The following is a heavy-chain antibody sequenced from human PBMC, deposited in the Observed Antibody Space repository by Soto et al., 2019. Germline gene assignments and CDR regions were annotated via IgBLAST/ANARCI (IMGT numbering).Heavy chain of an antibody. D-gene: IGHD3-9*01. Sequence: SETLSLTCTVSGGSISSHYWSWIRQPPGKGLEWIGYIYYSGSTNYNPSLKSRVTISVDTSKNQFSLKLSSVTAADTAVYYCARASRGDILTGYYSYYYYYYMDVWGKGTTVTVSS. CDR2: IYYSGST. CDR3: ARASRGDILTGYYSYYYYYYMDV. J-gene: IGHJ6*03. V-gene: IGHV4-59*08. CDR1: GGSISSHY.